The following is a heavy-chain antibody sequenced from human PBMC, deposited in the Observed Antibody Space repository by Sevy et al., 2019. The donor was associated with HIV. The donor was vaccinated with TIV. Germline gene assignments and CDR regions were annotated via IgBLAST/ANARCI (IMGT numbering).Heavy chain of an antibody. J-gene: IGHJ4*02. CDR3: AGENAWGRGYS. D-gene: IGHD1-26*01. CDR2: IYYNGHI. Sequence: SDTLSLACTVSGGSITSLYWNWIRQPPGKGLEWIANIYYNGHINYNPSLKSRVTLSLDTSKNQFSLRLSSVTAADTAMYYCAGENAWGRGYSWGQGTLVTVSS. CDR1: GGSITSLY. V-gene: IGHV4-59*08.